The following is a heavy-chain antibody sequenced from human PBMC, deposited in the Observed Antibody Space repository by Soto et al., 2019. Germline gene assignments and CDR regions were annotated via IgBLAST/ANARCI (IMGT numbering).Heavy chain of an antibody. CDR1: GFTFSSYW. Sequence: GGSLRLSCAASGFTFSSYWMHWVRQAPGKGLVWVSRINSDGSSTSYADSVKGRFTISRDNAKNTLYLQMNSLRAEDTAVYYCARDRAGYCSSTSCYLDYYYYYMDVWGKGTTVTVSS. CDR2: INSDGSST. V-gene: IGHV3-74*01. D-gene: IGHD2-2*03. J-gene: IGHJ6*03. CDR3: ARDRAGYCSSTSCYLDYYYYYMDV.